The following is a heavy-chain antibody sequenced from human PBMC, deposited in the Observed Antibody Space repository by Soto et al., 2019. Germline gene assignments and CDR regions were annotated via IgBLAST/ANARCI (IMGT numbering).Heavy chain of an antibody. Sequence: SETLSLTCTVSGGSVSSGSYYWSWIRQPPGKGLEWIGYIYYSGSTNYNPSLKSRVTISVDTSKNQFSLKLSSVTAADTAVYYCARALTGDVSRTYWYFDLWGRGTLVTVSS. J-gene: IGHJ2*01. CDR1: GGSVSSGSYY. V-gene: IGHV4-61*01. CDR3: ARALTGDVSRTYWYFDL. CDR2: IYYSGST. D-gene: IGHD7-27*01.